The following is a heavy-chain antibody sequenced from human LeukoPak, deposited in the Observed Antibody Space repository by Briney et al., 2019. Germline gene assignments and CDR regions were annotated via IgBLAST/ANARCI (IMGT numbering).Heavy chain of an antibody. Sequence: SQTLSLTCTVSGGSISSGDYYWSWIRQHPGKGLEWIGYIHYSGSTHYNPSLKSRVTISVDTSKNQFPLKLRSVAAADTAVYYCARSRAGFTVIYFDYWGQGTLVTVSS. CDR3: ARSRAGFTVIYFDY. D-gene: IGHD4-17*01. V-gene: IGHV4-31*03. J-gene: IGHJ4*02. CDR2: IHYSGST. CDR1: GGSISSGDYY.